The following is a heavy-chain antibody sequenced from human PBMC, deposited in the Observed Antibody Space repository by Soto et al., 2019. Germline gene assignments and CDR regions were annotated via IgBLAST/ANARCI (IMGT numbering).Heavy chain of an antibody. V-gene: IGHV4-30-4*01. J-gene: IGHJ6*02. CDR2: IYYSGTT. CDR1: CGSSISGDYY. Sequence: SETLSLTCTFSCGSSISGDYYWSWIRQPPGKGLEWIGYIYYSGTTYYNPSLKSRVTISVDTSKNQFSLKVSSVTAADTAVYYCARALIQLWPHYYYGMDVWGQGTTVTVSS. D-gene: IGHD5-18*01. CDR3: ARALIQLWPHYYYGMDV.